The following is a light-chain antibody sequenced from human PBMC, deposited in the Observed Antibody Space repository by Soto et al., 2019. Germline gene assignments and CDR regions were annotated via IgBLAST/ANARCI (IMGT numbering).Light chain of an antibody. CDR1: QGISTY. J-gene: IGKJ2*01. V-gene: IGKV1-39*01. Sequence: IQMTQSPSSLSASVGDRVNITCRASQGISTYLNWYQQTPGKAPKLLIHAASSLHRGVPSRFSGGGSGTDFTLIISSLQPEDFATYYCQQSYTMVPNTFGQGTRLEIK. CDR2: AAS. CDR3: QQSYTMVPNT.